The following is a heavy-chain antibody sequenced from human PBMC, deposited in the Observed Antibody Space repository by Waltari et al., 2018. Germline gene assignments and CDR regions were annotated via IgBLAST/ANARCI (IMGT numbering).Heavy chain of an antibody. Sequence: QVQLVQSGAEVKKPGASVKVSCKVSGYTLTELSMHWVRQAPGKGLEWMGGFHPEDGETIYAQNFQGRVTISKDTSKNQVVLTMTNMDPVDTATYYCARNVHNRSGYSSSWYDDAFDIWGQGTMVTVSS. CDR3: ARNVHNRSGYSSSWYDDAFDI. CDR2: FHPEDGET. D-gene: IGHD6-13*01. V-gene: IGHV1-24*01. CDR1: GYTLTELS. J-gene: IGHJ3*02.